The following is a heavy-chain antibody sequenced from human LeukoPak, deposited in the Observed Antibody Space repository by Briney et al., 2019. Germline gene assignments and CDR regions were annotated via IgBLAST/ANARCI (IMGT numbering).Heavy chain of an antibody. CDR2: ISGSGGST. CDR1: GFTFSSYA. Sequence: GGSLRLSCAASGFTFSSYAMSWVRQAPGKGLEWVSAISGSGGSTYYADSVKGRFTISRDNSKNTLYLQMNSLRAEDTAVYYCAKVGSSGWYHSHAKYNWFDPWGQGTLVTVSS. J-gene: IGHJ5*02. D-gene: IGHD6-19*01. V-gene: IGHV3-23*01. CDR3: AKVGSSGWYHSHAKYNWFDP.